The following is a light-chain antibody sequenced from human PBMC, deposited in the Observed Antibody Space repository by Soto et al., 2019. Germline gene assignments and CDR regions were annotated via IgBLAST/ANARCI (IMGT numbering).Light chain of an antibody. Sequence: DIQMTQSPSTLSASVGDRVTITCRASQSIDINLAWYQQKPGKAPNLLIYKASSLESGVPSRFSGSVSGTEFTLTISSLQPDDFATYYCQQYQHKSYPYTFGQGTKLEIK. CDR3: QQYQHKSYPYT. J-gene: IGKJ2*01. V-gene: IGKV1-5*03. CDR2: KAS. CDR1: QSIDIN.